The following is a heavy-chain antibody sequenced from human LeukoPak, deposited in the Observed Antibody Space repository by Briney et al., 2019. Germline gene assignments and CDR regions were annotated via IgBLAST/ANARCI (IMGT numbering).Heavy chain of an antibody. V-gene: IGHV3-30*18. J-gene: IGHJ6*02. D-gene: IGHD2-2*01. CDR2: ISYDGSNK. Sequence: GGSLRLSCAASGFTFSSYGMHWVRQAPGKGLEWVAVISYDGSNKFYGDSVKGRFTISRDNSKNTLYLQMSSLRAEDTAVYYCVKGGYCSSTSCDYYGMDVWGQGSTVTVSS. CDR1: GFTFSSYG. CDR3: VKGGYCSSTSCDYYGMDV.